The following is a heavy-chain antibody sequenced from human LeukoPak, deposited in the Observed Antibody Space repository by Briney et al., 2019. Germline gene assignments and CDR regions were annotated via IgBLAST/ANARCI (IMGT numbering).Heavy chain of an antibody. Sequence: PGGSLRLSCAASGFTFSSYAMSWVRQAPGKGLEWVSAISGSGGSTYYADSVKGRFTISRDNSKNKLYLQMNSLRAEDTAVYYCAKGGVYSSGYSFDYWGQGTLVTVSS. V-gene: IGHV3-23*01. D-gene: IGHD3-22*01. J-gene: IGHJ4*02. CDR2: ISGSGGST. CDR3: AKGGVYSSGYSFDY. CDR1: GFTFSSYA.